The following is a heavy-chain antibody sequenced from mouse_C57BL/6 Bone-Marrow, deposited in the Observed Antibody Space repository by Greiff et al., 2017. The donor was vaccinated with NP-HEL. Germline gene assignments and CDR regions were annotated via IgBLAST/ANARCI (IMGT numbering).Heavy chain of an antibody. V-gene: IGHV7-1*01. CDR3: ARDSTVVYFDV. Sequence: EVQVVESGGGLVQSGRSLRLSCATSGFTFSDFYMEWVRQAPGKGLEWIAASRNKANDYTTEYSASVKGRFIFSRDTSQSILYLQMNALRAEDTAIYYCARDSTVVYFDVWGTGTTVTVSS. CDR1: GFTFSDFY. CDR2: SRNKANDYTT. J-gene: IGHJ1*03. D-gene: IGHD1-1*01.